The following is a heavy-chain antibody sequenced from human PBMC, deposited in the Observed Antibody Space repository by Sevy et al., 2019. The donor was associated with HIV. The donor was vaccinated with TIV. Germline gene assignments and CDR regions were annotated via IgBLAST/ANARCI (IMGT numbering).Heavy chain of an antibody. CDR3: AKVLIRSWQIDS. CDR1: GFTFSSSA. CDR2: ISGGGETK. V-gene: IGHV3-23*01. J-gene: IGHJ4*02. D-gene: IGHD6-13*01. Sequence: GGSLRLSCAASGFTFSSSAVNWVRQAPGKGLEWVSSISGGGETKHYADSVKGRFTISRDNSKSALYLQRNSLRVEDTDVYYCAKVLIRSWQIDSWGQGTLVTVSS.